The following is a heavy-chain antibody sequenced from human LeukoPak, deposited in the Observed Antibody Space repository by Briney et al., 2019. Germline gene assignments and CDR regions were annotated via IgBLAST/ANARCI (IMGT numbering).Heavy chain of an antibody. CDR1: GGSISSYY. Sequence: SETLSLTCTVSGGSISSYYWSWIRQPAGKGLEWIGRISTSGSTNYNPSLKSRVTMSVDTSKNQFSLKLSSVTAADTAVYYCARTFHDYGDYGGYYYYMDVWGKGTTVTVSS. J-gene: IGHJ6*03. V-gene: IGHV4-4*07. CDR3: ARTFHDYGDYGGYYYYMDV. D-gene: IGHD4-17*01. CDR2: ISTSGST.